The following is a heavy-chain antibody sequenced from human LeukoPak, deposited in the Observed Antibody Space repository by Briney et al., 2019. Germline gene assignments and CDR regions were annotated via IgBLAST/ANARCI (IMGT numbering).Heavy chain of an antibody. D-gene: IGHD3-10*01. CDR3: ARPYGSGSYYNAVVSLDY. Sequence: SETLSLTCAVYVGSISGYYWSWIRQPPGKGLEWSGEINHSGSTNYNPSLKSRVTISVDTSKNQFSLKLSSVTAADTAVYYCARPYGSGSYYNAVVSLDYWGQGALVTVSS. V-gene: IGHV4-34*01. CDR1: VGSISGYY. CDR2: INHSGST. J-gene: IGHJ4*02.